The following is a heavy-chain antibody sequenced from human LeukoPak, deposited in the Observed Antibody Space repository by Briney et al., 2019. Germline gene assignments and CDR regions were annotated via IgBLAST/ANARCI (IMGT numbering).Heavy chain of an antibody. CDR1: GFTFSNAW. Sequence: PGGSLRLSCAASGFTFSNAWMSWVRQAPGKGLEWVGRIKSKTDGGTTDYAAPVKGRFTISRDDSKNTLYLQMNSLKTEDTAVYYCTTYRIYYYDSSGYYRKTDFDYWGQGTLVTVSS. CDR3: TTYRIYYYDSSGYYRKTDFDY. J-gene: IGHJ4*02. CDR2: IKSKTDGGTT. V-gene: IGHV3-15*01. D-gene: IGHD3-22*01.